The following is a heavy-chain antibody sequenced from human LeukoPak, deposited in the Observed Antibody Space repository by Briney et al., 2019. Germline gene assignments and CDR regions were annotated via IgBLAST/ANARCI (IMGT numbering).Heavy chain of an antibody. CDR2: IYSCGCGT. Sequence: KGGASLQICCKGSGSIFTSYWIGCLRRLPGKGLQWMGGIYSCGCGTRYSPSFQGQVTISADKSISTAYLQWSSLKASDTAMYYCARRVYSSSWYWFDPWGQGTLVTVSS. J-gene: IGHJ5*02. D-gene: IGHD6-13*01. CDR3: ARRVYSSSWYWFDP. CDR1: GSIFTSYW. V-gene: IGHV5-51*01.